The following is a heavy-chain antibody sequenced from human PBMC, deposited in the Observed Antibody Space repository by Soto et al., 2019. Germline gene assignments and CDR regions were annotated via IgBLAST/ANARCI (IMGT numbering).Heavy chain of an antibody. D-gene: IGHD6-19*01. CDR3: GKDAVSQWLALGLI. J-gene: IGHJ3*02. V-gene: IGHV3-23*01. Sequence: EVRLLDSGGVLVQPGGSLRLSCAASGFNFSSYAMRWVRQAAGKGLEWVSAIDGGGSGTYYADSVKGRFTISRDSSKNTLFLQMTGRSVGDTAVYYCGKDAVSQWLALGLICGQGTVVTVSS. CDR1: GFNFSSYA. CDR2: IDGGGSGT.